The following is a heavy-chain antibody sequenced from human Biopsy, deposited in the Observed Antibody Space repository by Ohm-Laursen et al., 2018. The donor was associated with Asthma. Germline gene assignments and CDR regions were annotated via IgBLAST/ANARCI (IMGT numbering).Heavy chain of an antibody. V-gene: IGHV4-39*07. CDR2: MYYGETT. Sequence: SDTLSLTCTVSGGSITSSSYYWGWIRQPPGKGLEWIGSMYYGETTYYSPSLKSRVTISVDTSKNQFSLKLRSVTAADAAVYYCARGISRVTGLFDHFDSWGQGTLVTVSS. CDR1: GGSITSSSYY. D-gene: IGHD2-21*02. CDR3: ARGISRVTGLFDHFDS. J-gene: IGHJ4*02.